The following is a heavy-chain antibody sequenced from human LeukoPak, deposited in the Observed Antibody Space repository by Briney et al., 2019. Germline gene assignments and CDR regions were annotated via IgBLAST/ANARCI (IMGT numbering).Heavy chain of an antibody. J-gene: IGHJ3*01. Sequence: ASVKVSCKASGYTFTGYYMHWVRQAPGQGLEWMGWISAYSGTTDYPQKVQGRVTMTTDTSTTTAYMELRSLRSDDTAVYYCARDRLTSSSFRHYYDTAGYQSDAFDLWGQGTTVIVSS. CDR2: ISAYSGTT. CDR1: GYTFTGYY. CDR3: ARDRLTSSSFRHYYDTAGYQSDAFDL. V-gene: IGHV1-18*04. D-gene: IGHD3-22*01.